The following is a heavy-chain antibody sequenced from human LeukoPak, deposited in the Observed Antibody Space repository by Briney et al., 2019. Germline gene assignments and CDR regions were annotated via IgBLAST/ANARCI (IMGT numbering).Heavy chain of an antibody. D-gene: IGHD1-1*01. J-gene: IGHJ6*02. CDR2: IIPILGIA. Sequence: SVKVSCKASGGTFISYAISWVRQAPGQGLEWMGRIIPILGIANYAQKFQGRVTITADKSTSTAYMELSSLRSEDTAVYYCARAVERRLYYYYGMDVWGQGTTVTVSS. CDR3: ARAVERRLYYYYGMDV. CDR1: GGTFISYA. V-gene: IGHV1-69*04.